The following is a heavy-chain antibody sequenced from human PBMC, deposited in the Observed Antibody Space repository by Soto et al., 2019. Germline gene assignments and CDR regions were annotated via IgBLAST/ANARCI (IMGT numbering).Heavy chain of an antibody. CDR3: ARVRGELQSYFDC. V-gene: IGHV3-33*01. J-gene: IGHJ4*02. Sequence: QVQLVESGGGVVQPGRSLRLSCAASGFTFSSYGMHWVRQAPGKGLEWVAVIWYDGSNKYYADSVKGRFTISRDNSKNTLYLQMNSLRAEDTAVYYCARVRGELQSYFDCWGQGTLVTVSS. CDR2: IWYDGSNK. CDR1: GFTFSSYG. D-gene: IGHD1-7*01.